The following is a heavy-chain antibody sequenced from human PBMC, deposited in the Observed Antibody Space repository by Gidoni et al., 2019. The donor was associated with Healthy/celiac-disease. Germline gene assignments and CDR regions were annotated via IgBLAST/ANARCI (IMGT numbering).Heavy chain of an antibody. V-gene: IGHV3-53*01. CDR2: IYSGGST. CDR3: ARGVADIDY. J-gene: IGHJ4*02. D-gene: IGHD2-15*01. Sequence: MSCVRQAPGKGLEWVSVIYSGGSTYYADSVKGRFTNSRDQSKNTLYLPMNSLRAEDTAVEYCARGVADIDYWGQGTLVNVAA.